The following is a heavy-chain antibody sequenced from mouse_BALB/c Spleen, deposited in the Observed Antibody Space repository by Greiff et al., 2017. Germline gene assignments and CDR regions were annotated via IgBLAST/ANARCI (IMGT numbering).Heavy chain of an antibody. D-gene: IGHD3-1*01. Sequence: VQLQQPGAELVKPGASVKLSCKASGYTFTSYWMHWVKQRPGQGLEWIGEIDPSDSYTNYNQKFKGKATLTVDKSSSTAYMQLSSLTSEDSAVYYCARGLEYDAMDYWGQGTSVTVSS. CDR2: IDPSDSYT. CDR1: GYTFTSYW. J-gene: IGHJ4*01. CDR3: ARGLEYDAMDY. V-gene: IGHV1-69*02.